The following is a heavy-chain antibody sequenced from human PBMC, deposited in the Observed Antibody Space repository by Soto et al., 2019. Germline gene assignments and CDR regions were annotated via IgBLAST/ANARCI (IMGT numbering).Heavy chain of an antibody. CDR3: ARDTGGAAYSSGWYGY. CDR1: GFTFSSYS. J-gene: IGHJ4*02. V-gene: IGHV3-48*01. Sequence: PGESLRLSCAASGFTFSSYSMNWVRQVPGKGLEWVSYISSSSSTIYYADSVKGRFTISRDNAKNSLYLQMNSLRAEDTAVYYCARDTGGAAYSSGWYGYWGQGT. CDR2: ISSSSSTI. D-gene: IGHD6-19*01.